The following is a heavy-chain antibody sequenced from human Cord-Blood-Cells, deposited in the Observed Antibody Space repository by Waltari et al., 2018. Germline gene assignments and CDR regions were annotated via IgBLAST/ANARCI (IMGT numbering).Heavy chain of an antibody. V-gene: IGHV4-34*01. CDR2: INHSGST. J-gene: IGHJ5*02. D-gene: IGHD2-2*01. CDR3: ARGGRYCSSTSCQNNWFDP. CDR1: GGSFSGYY. Sequence: QVQLQQWGAGLLKPSETLSLTCAVYGGSFSGYYWSWLRQPPGTGLEWIGEINHSGSTNYNPSLKSRVTISVDTSKNQFSLKLSSVTAADTAVYYCARGGRYCSSTSCQNNWFDPWGQGTLVTVSS.